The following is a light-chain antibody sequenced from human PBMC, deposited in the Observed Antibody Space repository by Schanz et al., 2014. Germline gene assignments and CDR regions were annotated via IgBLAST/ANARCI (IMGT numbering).Light chain of an antibody. CDR2: EGS. CDR1: SSDVGSYNL. Sequence: QSALTQPASVSGSPGQSITISCTGTSSDVGSYNLVSWYQQHPGKAPKLMIYEGSKRPSGVSNRFSGSKSGNTASLTISGLQPEDEADYYCCSYAGSSPLLVFGTGTKLTVL. CDR3: CSYAGSSPLLV. V-gene: IGLV2-23*01. J-gene: IGLJ1*01.